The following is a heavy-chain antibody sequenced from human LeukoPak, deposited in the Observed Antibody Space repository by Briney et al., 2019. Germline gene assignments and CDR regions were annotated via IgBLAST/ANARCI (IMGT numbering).Heavy chain of an antibody. D-gene: IGHD3-10*01. Sequence: PGGSLRLSCAASGFTLSSYAMSWVRQAPGKGLEWVSSINASGGSTNYADSVKGRFTISRDNSKNTVYLQMNSLRAEDTAVYYCAKVMKGSERLTMVRGVIIKTAGLYYMDVWGKGTTVTISS. J-gene: IGHJ6*03. V-gene: IGHV3-23*01. CDR1: GFTLSSYA. CDR3: AKVMKGSERLTMVRGVIIKTAGLYYMDV. CDR2: INASGGST.